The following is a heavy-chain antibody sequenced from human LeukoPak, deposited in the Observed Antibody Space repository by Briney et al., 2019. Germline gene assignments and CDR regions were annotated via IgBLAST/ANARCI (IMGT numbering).Heavy chain of an antibody. CDR2: ISAYSGNT. Sequence: ASVKVSCKASGYTFTSYGISWVRQAPGQGLEWMGWISAYSGNTNYAQKLQGRVTMTTDTSTSTAYMELRSLRSDDTAVYYCARNSNYPTSYYYYGMDVWGQGTTVTVSS. V-gene: IGHV1-18*01. J-gene: IGHJ6*02. CDR3: ARNSNYPTSYYYYGMDV. CDR1: GYTFTSYG. D-gene: IGHD4-11*01.